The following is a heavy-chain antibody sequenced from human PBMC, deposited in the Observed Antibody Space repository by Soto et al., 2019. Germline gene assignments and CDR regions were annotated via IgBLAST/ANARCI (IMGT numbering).Heavy chain of an antibody. CDR2: INAGNGNT. D-gene: IGHD3-16*02. CDR1: GYTFISYA. Sequence: ASVKVSCKASGYTFISYAMHWVRQAPGQRLEWMGWINAGNGNTKYSQKFQGRVTITRDTSASTAYMELSSLRSEDTAVYYCAREGGDYVWGSYRYTGYFDYWGQGTLVTVSS. J-gene: IGHJ4*02. CDR3: AREGGDYVWGSYRYTGYFDY. V-gene: IGHV1-3*01.